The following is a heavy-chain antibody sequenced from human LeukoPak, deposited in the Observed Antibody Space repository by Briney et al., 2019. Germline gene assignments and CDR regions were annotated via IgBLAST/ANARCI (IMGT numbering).Heavy chain of an antibody. CDR3: ARHHGHQFSDSWYLRGSFDY. CDR1: GASISSLY. J-gene: IGHJ4*02. D-gene: IGHD6-13*01. CDR2: TYYSGRP. Sequence: KPSETLSLTCAVYGASISSLYWGWIRQSPGKGLEWIGHTYYSGRPTYNASLKSRVAISLDTSKNQFSLRVNSVTAADTAIYYCARHHGHQFSDSWYLRGSFDYWGRGILVAVS. V-gene: IGHV4-59*08.